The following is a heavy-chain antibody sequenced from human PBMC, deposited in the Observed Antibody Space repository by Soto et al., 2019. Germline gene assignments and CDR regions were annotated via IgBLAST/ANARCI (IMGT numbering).Heavy chain of an antibody. J-gene: IGHJ5*02. V-gene: IGHV4-39*01. CDR3: ARHSLALRNSNWFDP. Sequence: SETLSLTCTVSGDSIISSDFYWGWVRQPPGKGLEWIGSIFYLGSSYYNPSLKSRVTMSVDTSKNQFSLRLRSVTAADTALYFCARHSLALRNSNWFDPWGQGIMVTVSS. D-gene: IGHD3-3*02. CDR1: GDSIISSDFY. CDR2: IFYLGSS.